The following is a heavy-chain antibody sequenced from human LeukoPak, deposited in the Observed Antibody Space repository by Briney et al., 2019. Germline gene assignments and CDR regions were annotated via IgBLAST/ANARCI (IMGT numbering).Heavy chain of an antibody. V-gene: IGHV4-59*11. Sequence: KASETLSLTCTVSGGSISTHYWTWIRQPPGKGLEWIGYISYIGTTNYNPSLKSRASISVDTSKTYISLKLSSVTAADTAVYYCARDQTTVTKGFDIWGQGTKVTVSS. CDR3: ARDQTTVTKGFDI. D-gene: IGHD4-17*01. CDR2: ISYIGTT. CDR1: GGSISTHY. J-gene: IGHJ3*02.